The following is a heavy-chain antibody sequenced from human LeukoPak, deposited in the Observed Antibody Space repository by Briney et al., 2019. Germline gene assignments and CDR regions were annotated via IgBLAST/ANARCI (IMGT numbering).Heavy chain of an antibody. J-gene: IGHJ6*03. CDR1: GFTFSLYW. V-gene: IGHV3-7*01. D-gene: IGHD6-19*01. CDR2: IKQDGSEK. Sequence: GGSLRLSCAASGFTFSLYWMTWVRQAPGKGLEWVANIKQDGSEKYYVDSVKGRFTISRDNAKNSLYLQMNSLRAEDTAVYYCAREGSDWNYYYYMDVWGKGTTVTISS. CDR3: AREGSDWNYYYYMDV.